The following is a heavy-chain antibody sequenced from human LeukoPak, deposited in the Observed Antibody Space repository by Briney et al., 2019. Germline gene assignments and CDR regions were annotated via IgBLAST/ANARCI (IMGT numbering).Heavy chain of an antibody. D-gene: IGHD5-24*01. V-gene: IGHV3-30*18. CDR2: ISYDGSNK. J-gene: IGHJ4*02. Sequence: GGSLRLSCAASGFTFSSYGMHWVRQAPGKGLEWVAVISYDGSNKYYADSVKGRFTISRDNSKNTLYLQMNSLRAEDTAVYYCAKDWGDGYNFGLLDYWDQGTLVTASS. CDR3: AKDWGDGYNFGLLDY. CDR1: GFTFSSYG.